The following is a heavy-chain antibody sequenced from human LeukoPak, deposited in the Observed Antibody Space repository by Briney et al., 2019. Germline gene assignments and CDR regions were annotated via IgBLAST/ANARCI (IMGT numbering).Heavy chain of an antibody. V-gene: IGHV3-33*01. CDR1: GFSFSNYG. J-gene: IGHJ4*02. CDR2: IWYDGSNK. Sequence: GGSLRLSCAASGFSFSNYGMHWVRQAPGKGLEWVAVIWYDGSNKYHADSVKGRFTISRDNSKNTLYLQMNSLRAEDTAVYYCARDRGSSWFIDYWGQGTLVTVSS. CDR3: ARDRGSSWFIDY. D-gene: IGHD6-13*01.